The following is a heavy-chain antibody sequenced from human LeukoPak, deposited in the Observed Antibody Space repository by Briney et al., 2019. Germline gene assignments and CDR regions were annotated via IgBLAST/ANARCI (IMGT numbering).Heavy chain of an antibody. J-gene: IGHJ4*02. CDR3: ARAPLKGYCSGGSCYRNGRYYFDY. D-gene: IGHD2-15*01. V-gene: IGHV4-34*01. CDR2: INHSGST. CDR1: GGSFSGYY. Sequence: SETLSLTCAVYGGSFSGYYWSWIRQPPGKGLEWIGEINHSGSTNCNPSLKSRVTISVDTSKNQFSLKLSSVTAADTAVYYCARAPLKGYCSGGSCYRNGRYYFDYWGQGTLVTVSS.